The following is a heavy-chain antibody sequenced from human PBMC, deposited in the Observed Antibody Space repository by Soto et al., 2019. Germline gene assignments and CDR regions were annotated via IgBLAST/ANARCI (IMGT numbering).Heavy chain of an antibody. CDR1: GGSLSSSAYS. D-gene: IGHD3-22*01. CDR2: IYQSGST. CDR3: ARELLFYDSDGFSWHGAFDI. Sequence: QLHLQESGSGLVKPSQTLSLTCAVSGGSLSSSAYSWSWIRQPPGKGLEWIGFIYQSGSTYYNPSLKSRVTMSLDRPMNQFSLKLSSVSAADTAVYYCARELLFYDSDGFSWHGAFDIWGQGTMVTVSS. J-gene: IGHJ3*02. V-gene: IGHV4-30-2*01.